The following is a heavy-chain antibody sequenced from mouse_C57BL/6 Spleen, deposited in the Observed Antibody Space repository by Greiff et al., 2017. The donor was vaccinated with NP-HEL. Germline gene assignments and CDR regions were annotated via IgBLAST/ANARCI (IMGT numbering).Heavy chain of an antibody. D-gene: IGHD2-5*01. CDR3: ARSGTYYSKSFYFDY. CDR2: IYPGDGDT. Sequence: VQLQQSGAELVKPGASVKISCKASGYAFSSYWMNWVKQRPGKGLEWIGQIYPGDGDTNYNGKFKGKATLTADKSSSTAYMQLSSLTSEDSAVYFCARSGTYYSKSFYFDYWGQGTTLTVSS. CDR1: GYAFSSYW. V-gene: IGHV1-80*01. J-gene: IGHJ2*01.